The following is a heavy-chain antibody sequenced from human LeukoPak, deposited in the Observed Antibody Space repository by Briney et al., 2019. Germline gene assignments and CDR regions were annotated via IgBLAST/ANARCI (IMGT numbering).Heavy chain of an antibody. V-gene: IGHV4-34*01. D-gene: IGHD6-13*01. CDR2: INHSGST. CDR1: GGSFSGYY. J-gene: IGHJ5*02. Sequence: SETLSLTCAVYGGSFSGYYWSWIRQPPGKGLEWIGEINHSGSTNYNPSLKSRVTISVDTSKNQFSLKLSSVTAADTAVYYCARVPSSIAAAGTDPDSSGYPYDPWGQGTLVTVSS. CDR3: ARVPSSIAAAGTDPDSSGYPYDP.